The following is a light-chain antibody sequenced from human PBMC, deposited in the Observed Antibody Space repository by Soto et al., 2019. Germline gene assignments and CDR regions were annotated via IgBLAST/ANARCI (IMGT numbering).Light chain of an antibody. CDR1: QSLLHSDGKTP. V-gene: IGKV2D-29*01. CDR3: MQSIHLPLT. Sequence: DIVMTQTPVSLSVSPGQPASISCKSSQSLLHSDGKTPLYWYLQRPGQPPQLLIYELSNRFTGVTDKFSGTGSGTDFTLKLSRVEADDVGVYYCMQSIHLPLTVDGGTKVDIK. J-gene: IGKJ4*01. CDR2: ELS.